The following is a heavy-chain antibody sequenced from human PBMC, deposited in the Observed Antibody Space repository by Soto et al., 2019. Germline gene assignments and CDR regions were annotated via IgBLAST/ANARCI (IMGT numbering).Heavy chain of an antibody. V-gene: IGHV4-31*03. D-gene: IGHD3-3*01. CDR3: ESFYSDYDFWSGYSKWFDP. CDR1: GGSISSGGYY. Sequence: SETLSLTCTVSGGSISSGGYYWSWIRQHPGKGLEWIGYIYYSGSTYYNPSLKSRVTISVDTSKNQFSLKLSSVTAADTAVYYCESFYSDYDFWSGYSKWFDPWGQGTLVTVSS. CDR2: IYYSGST. J-gene: IGHJ5*02.